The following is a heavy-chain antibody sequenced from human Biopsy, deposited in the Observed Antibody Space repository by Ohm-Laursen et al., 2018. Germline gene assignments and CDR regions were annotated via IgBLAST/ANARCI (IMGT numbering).Heavy chain of an antibody. J-gene: IGHJ6*02. D-gene: IGHD2-15*01. CDR2: IISVHDIA. CDR1: GYTFTSYE. CDR3: ARTLVDCTSGTCYDVGDGMDV. Sequence: ASVKVSCKASGYTFTSYEINWVRQAPGQGLEWMGRIISVHDIANYAQKFQGRVTITADKSTSTAYMELRNLRSEDTAVYYCARTLVDCTSGTCYDVGDGMDVWGQGTTVIVSS. V-gene: IGHV1-69*04.